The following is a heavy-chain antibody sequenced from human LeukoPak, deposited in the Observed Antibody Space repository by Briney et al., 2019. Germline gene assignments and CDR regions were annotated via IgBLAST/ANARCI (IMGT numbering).Heavy chain of an antibody. CDR3: ASPQWPVDTAMVNGDY. CDR2: IWYGGSNT. V-gene: IGHV3-33*08. CDR1: GFTFSTYG. J-gene: IGHJ4*02. Sequence: HPGGSLRLSCAASGFTFSTYGMHWVRQAPGKGLEWVAVIWYGGSNTYYADSVKGRFTISRDNSKNTLYLQMNSLRAEDTAVYYCASPQWPVDTAMVNGDYWGQGTLVTVSS. D-gene: IGHD5-18*01.